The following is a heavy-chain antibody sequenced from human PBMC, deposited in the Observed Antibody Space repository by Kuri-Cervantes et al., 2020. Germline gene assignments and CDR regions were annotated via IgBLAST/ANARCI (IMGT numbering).Heavy chain of an antibody. D-gene: IGHD6-19*01. CDR3: ARGKGDQWLVRSAS. J-gene: IGHJ4*02. Sequence: ASVKVSCKASGYTFTSYDINWVRQAAGQGLKWMGWMNPNSGNTGYAQKFQGRVTMTRSTSISTAYMGLSSLRSEDTAVYYYARGKGDQWLVRSASWGQGTLVTVSS. CDR1: GYTFTSYD. V-gene: IGHV1-8*02. CDR2: MNPNSGNT.